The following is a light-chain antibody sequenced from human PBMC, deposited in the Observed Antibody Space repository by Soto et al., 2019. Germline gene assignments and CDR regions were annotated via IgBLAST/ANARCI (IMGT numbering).Light chain of an antibody. V-gene: IGKV3-20*01. CDR3: QQYGSSPPYT. CDR2: GAI. J-gene: IGKJ2*01. CDR1: QSVDSRY. Sequence: SVLTQSPGTLSLSPGETATLSCRASQSVDSRYLAWYQQKPGQAPRLLIYGAIRRATGIPDRFSGSGSETHFTLTITRLEPEDVAVYYCQQYGSSPPYTFGQGTKVEIK.